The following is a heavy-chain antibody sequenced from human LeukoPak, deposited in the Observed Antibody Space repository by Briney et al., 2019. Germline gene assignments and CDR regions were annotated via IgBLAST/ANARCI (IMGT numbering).Heavy chain of an antibody. Sequence: PGGSLRLSCAASGFTFSSYAMSWVRQAPGKGLEWVSAISGSGGSTYYADSVKGRFTISRDNSKNTLYLQMNSLRAEDTAVYYCAKAANYYGSGWGAFDIWAKGQWSPSLQ. D-gene: IGHD3-10*01. V-gene: IGHV3-23*01. CDR3: AKAANYYGSGWGAFDI. CDR1: GFTFSSYA. J-gene: IGHJ3*02. CDR2: ISGSGGST.